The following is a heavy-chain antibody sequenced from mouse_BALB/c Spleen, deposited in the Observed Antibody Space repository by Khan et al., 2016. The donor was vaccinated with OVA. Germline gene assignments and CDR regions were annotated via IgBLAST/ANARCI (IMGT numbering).Heavy chain of an antibody. CDR3: ARSLVDYYAMDY. V-gene: IGHV5-9-3*01. J-gene: IGHJ4*01. CDR1: GFTFSSFA. Sequence: EVELVESGGGLVKPGGSLKLSCSASGFTFSSFAMSWVRQTPEKRLEWVATISTGGHYTFYPDSVKGRFTISRDNARNTLYLQMSSLRSEDTAMXSCARSLVDYYAMDYWGQGTSVTVSS. CDR2: ISTGGHYT. D-gene: IGHD2-2*01.